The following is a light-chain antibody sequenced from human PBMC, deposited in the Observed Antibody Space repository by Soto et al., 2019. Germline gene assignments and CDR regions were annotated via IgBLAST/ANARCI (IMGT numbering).Light chain of an antibody. J-gene: IGKJ1*01. CDR3: QQYGSSPRT. Sequence: EMVLTKSPGTRSLSPGERATLSCRASQSVSSSYLAWYQQKPGQAPRLLIYDASSRATGITDRFSGSGSGTFFTHTISNLEPEDFAVYYCQQYGSSPRTFGQGTKVEFK. CDR2: DAS. V-gene: IGKV3-20*01. CDR1: QSVSSSY.